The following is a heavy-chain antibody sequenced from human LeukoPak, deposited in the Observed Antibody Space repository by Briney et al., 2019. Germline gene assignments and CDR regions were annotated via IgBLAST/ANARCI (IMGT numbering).Heavy chain of an antibody. J-gene: IGHJ5*02. Sequence: SVKVSCKASGGTFSSYAISWVRQAPGQGLEWMGGIIPIFGTANYAQKFQGRVTITADESTSTAYMELSSLRSEDTAVYYCARDCSGGSCYSNNWFDPWAQGTLVTVSS. CDR2: IIPIFGTA. CDR3: ARDCSGGSCYSNNWFDP. D-gene: IGHD2-15*01. V-gene: IGHV1-69*13. CDR1: GGTFSSYA.